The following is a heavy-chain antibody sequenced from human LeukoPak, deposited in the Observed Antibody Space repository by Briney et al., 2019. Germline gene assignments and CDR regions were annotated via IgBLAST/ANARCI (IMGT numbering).Heavy chain of an antibody. Sequence: SGPTLVKPTQTLTLTCSFSGFPLSTDGLAVGWIRQPPGKALEWIAIIYWDDDKRYSPSQKSRLTITKDTSKNQVVLTMTNMDPVDTATYYCAHSYRYHFENSLKIGCYYFDYWGQGALVTVSS. CDR1: GFPLSTDGLA. D-gene: IGHD1-20*01. CDR2: IYWDDDK. CDR3: AHSYRYHFENSLKIGCYYFDY. V-gene: IGHV2-5*02. J-gene: IGHJ4*02.